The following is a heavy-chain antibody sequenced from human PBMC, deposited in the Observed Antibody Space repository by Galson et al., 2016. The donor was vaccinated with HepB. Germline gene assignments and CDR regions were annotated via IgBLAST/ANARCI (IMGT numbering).Heavy chain of an antibody. V-gene: IGHV1-69*13. CDR1: GGTFSSHA. CDR3: ARGRPLPLGELLKSYYFDY. CDR2: IIPMIGAA. J-gene: IGHJ4*01. D-gene: IGHD3-16*01. Sequence: SVKVSCKASGGTFSSHAISWVRQAPGQGLEWMGGIIPMIGAANHAQTSQGRVTITADESTNTAYMELTSLRSDDTAVYYCARGRPLPLGELLKSYYFDYWGQGTLVTVSS.